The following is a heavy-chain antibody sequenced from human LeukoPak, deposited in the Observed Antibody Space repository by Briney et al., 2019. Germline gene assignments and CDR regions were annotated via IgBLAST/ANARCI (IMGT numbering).Heavy chain of an antibody. D-gene: IGHD6-19*01. CDR1: GYTFTGYY. CDR2: INPNSGGT. J-gene: IGHJ4*02. CDR3: ARERRIAVAGKRNYFDY. V-gene: IGHV1-2*02. Sequence: ASVKVSCKASGYTFTGYYMHWVRQAPGQGLEWMGWINPNSGGTNYAQKFQGRVTMTRDTSISTAYMELGRLRSDDTAVCYCARERRIAVAGKRNYFDYWGQGTLVTVSS.